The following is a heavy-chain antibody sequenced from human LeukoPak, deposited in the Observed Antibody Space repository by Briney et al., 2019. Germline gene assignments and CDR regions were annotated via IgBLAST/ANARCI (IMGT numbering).Heavy chain of an antibody. J-gene: IGHJ4*02. CDR1: AYDFTGYY. Sequence: ASVKVSCKVVAYDFTGYYIHWVRQAPGQGPEWMGRLNPNTGHAVYAFKFQGRVTITRDTSSSTAFMEVTRLTSDDTALYYCAKDRDGADRIILWGQGTLVTVSS. CDR2: LNPNTGHA. CDR3: AKDRDGADRIIL. V-gene: IGHV1-2*06. D-gene: IGHD5-24*01.